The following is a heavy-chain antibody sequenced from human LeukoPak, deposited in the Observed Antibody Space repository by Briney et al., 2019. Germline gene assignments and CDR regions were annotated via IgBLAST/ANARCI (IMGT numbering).Heavy chain of an antibody. V-gene: IGHV3-7*01. Sequence: GGSLRLSCAASGFTFSSHWMDWVRQAPGKGLEWVANIKQDGSESYYLDSVKGRFTISRDNAKSSLYLQMNSLRAEDTAVYYCANVGVGWGQGTLVTVSS. J-gene: IGHJ4*02. CDR2: IKQDGSES. CDR1: GFTFSSHW. D-gene: IGHD2-15*01. CDR3: ANVGVG.